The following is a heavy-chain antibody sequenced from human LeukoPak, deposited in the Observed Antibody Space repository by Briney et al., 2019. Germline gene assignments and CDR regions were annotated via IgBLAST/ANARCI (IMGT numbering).Heavy chain of an antibody. CDR1: GGYISSGSYY. J-gene: IGHJ5*02. V-gene: IGHV4-61*02. CDR2: IYTSGST. CDR3: ARETNDFWSGYRGGWFDP. D-gene: IGHD3-3*01. Sequence: SETLSLTCTVSGGYISSGSYYWSWIRQPAGKGLEWIGRIYTSGSTNYNPSLKSRVTISVDTSKNQFSLKLSSVTAADTAVYYCARETNDFWSGYRGGWFDPWGQGTLVTVSS.